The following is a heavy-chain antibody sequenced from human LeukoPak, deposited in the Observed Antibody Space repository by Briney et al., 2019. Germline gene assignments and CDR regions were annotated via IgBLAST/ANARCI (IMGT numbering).Heavy chain of an antibody. J-gene: IGHJ4*02. CDR1: GFTFSSFA. Sequence: GGSLRLSCAASGFTFSSFAMSWVRQAPGKGLEWVSAISGSGGSTYYADSVKGRFTTSRDNSKNTLYLQMNSRRAEDTAVYYCAKGAAAASYYFDYWGQGTLVTVSS. CDR2: ISGSGGST. CDR3: AKGAAAASYYFDY. V-gene: IGHV3-23*01. D-gene: IGHD6-13*01.